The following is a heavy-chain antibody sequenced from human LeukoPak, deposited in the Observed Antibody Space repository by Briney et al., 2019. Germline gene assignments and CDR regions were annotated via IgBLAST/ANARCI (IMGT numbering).Heavy chain of an antibody. V-gene: IGHV1-58*02. CDR1: GFTFTSSA. J-gene: IGHJ6*02. Sequence: GTSVKVSCKASGFTFTSSAMQWVRQARGQRLEWIGWIVVGSGNTNYAQKFQERLTITRDMSTSAAYMEVSSLRSEDTAVYYCAAIDRPYSYYGMDVWGQGTTVTVSS. CDR3: AAIDRPYSYYGMDV. CDR2: IVVGSGNT.